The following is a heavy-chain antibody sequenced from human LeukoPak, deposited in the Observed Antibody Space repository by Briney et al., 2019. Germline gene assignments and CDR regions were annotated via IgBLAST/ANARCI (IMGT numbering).Heavy chain of an antibody. CDR1: GFTVSTNY. J-gene: IGHJ3*02. CDR3: ATQFGKLVMDASAI. Sequence: RGSLRLSCAASGFTVSTNYMSCVRQAPGKGLGWGSIIYSGGNTYYADSVKGRFTISRDNSKSTLYLQMNSLRAEDPAVYYCATQFGKLVMDASAIWGQGTRVTVSS. V-gene: IGHV3-53*01. CDR2: IYSGGNT. D-gene: IGHD3-10*01.